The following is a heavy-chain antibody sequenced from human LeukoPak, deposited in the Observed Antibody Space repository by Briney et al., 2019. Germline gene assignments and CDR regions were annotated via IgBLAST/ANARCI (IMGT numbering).Heavy chain of an antibody. CDR3: ARVWKTDSSGYYLEGHFDY. Sequence: ASVKVSCKASGYTFTSYYMHWVRQAPGQGLEWMGIINPSGGSTSYAQKFQGRVTMTRDMSTSTVYMELSSLRSEDTAVYYCARVWKTDSSGYYLEGHFDYWDQGTLVTVSS. CDR1: GYTFTSYY. V-gene: IGHV1-46*01. J-gene: IGHJ4*02. D-gene: IGHD3-22*01. CDR2: INPSGGST.